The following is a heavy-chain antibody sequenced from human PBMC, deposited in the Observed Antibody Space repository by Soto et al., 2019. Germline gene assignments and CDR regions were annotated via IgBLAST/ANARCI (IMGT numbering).Heavy chain of an antibody. V-gene: IGHV3-7*04. J-gene: IGHJ5*02. CDR3: LRAGGLT. CDR1: GFSFSTYW. D-gene: IGHD3-16*01. Sequence: EVQLVESGGDLVQPGGSLRLSCAASGFSFSTYWMSWVRQAPGKGLEWVAHINQDGSDIYYVDSVKGRFTISRDNTKNSLFLQMNSLRAEDTAVYYCLRAGGLTWGQGTLVTVSS. CDR2: INQDGSDI.